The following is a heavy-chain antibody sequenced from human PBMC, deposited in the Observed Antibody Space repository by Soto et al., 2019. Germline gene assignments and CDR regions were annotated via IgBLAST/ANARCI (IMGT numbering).Heavy chain of an antibody. CDR3: ARDTTGVRATRGDAFDI. D-gene: IGHD1-26*01. Sequence: SVKVSCKXSGGTFSSYAISWVRQAPGQGLEWMGGIIPIFGTANYAQKFQGRVTITADESTSTAYMELSSLRSEDTAVYYCARDTTGVRATRGDAFDIWGQGTMVTVS. CDR2: IIPIFGTA. V-gene: IGHV1-69*13. CDR1: GGTFSSYA. J-gene: IGHJ3*02.